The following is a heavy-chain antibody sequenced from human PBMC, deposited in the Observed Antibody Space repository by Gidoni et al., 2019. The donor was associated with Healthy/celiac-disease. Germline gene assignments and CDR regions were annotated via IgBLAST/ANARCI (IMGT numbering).Heavy chain of an antibody. CDR3: ARDVPFRLMGTTRYFDL. J-gene: IGHJ2*01. CDR1: GYTFTSYG. CDR2: ISAYNGNT. Sequence: QVQLVQSGAEVKKPGASVKVSCKASGYTFTSYGISWVRQAPGQGLEWMGWISAYNGNTNYAQKLQGRVTMTTDTSTSTAYMELRSLRSDDTAVYYCARDVPFRLMGTTRYFDLWGRGTLVTVSS. V-gene: IGHV1-18*01. D-gene: IGHD1-7*01.